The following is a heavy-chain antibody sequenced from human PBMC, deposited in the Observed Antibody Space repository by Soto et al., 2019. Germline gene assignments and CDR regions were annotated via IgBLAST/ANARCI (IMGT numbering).Heavy chain of an antibody. J-gene: IGHJ4*02. CDR1: GFTFSSYW. D-gene: IGHD6-13*01. Sequence: GGSLRLSCAASGFTFSSYWMSWVRQAPGKGLEWVANIKQDGSEKYYVDSVKGRFTISRDNAKNSLYLQMNSLRAEDTAVYYCARDWEVAAAGTGATDYWGQGTLVTVSS. CDR2: IKQDGSEK. CDR3: ARDWEVAAAGTGATDY. V-gene: IGHV3-7*01.